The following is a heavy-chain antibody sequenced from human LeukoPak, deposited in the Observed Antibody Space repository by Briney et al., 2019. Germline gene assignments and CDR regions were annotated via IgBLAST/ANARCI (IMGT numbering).Heavy chain of an antibody. CDR3: ARAPTVLVGYCSSSSCQADY. Sequence: PGRSLRLSCAASGFTLRSYSMNWVRQAPGKGLEWVSAIDPSSTYIYYADSVKGRFTISRDNAENSLYLQMNSLRVEDTAVYYCARAPTVLVGYCSSSSCQADYWGQGTLVTVSS. J-gene: IGHJ4*02. CDR1: GFTLRSYS. CDR2: IDPSSTYI. V-gene: IGHV3-21*01. D-gene: IGHD2-2*01.